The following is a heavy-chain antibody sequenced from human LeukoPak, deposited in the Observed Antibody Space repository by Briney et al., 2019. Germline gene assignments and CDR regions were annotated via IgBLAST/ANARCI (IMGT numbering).Heavy chain of an antibody. D-gene: IGHD3-3*01. CDR1: GFTLSSYS. CDR3: ARGAPLRFLEWLYFDY. V-gene: IGHV3-21*01. J-gene: IGHJ4*02. CDR2: ISSSSSYI. Sequence: PGGSLRLSCAASGFTLSSYSMNWVRQAPGKGLEWVSSISSSSSYIYYADPVKGRFTISRDNAKNSLYLQMNSLRAEDTAVYYCARGAPLRFLEWLYFDYWGQGTLVTVSS.